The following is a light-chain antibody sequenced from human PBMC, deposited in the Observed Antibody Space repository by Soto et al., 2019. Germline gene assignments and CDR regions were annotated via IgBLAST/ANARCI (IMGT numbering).Light chain of an antibody. CDR3: QHYNSHSEA. CDR1: QTISSW. V-gene: IGKV1-5*03. Sequence: DIQMTQSPSTLSGSVGDRVTITCRASQTISSWLAWYQRKPGKAPKLLIYKASTLKSWVPSRFSGSGSGTEFTLTISSLQPDDFATYYCQHYNSHSEAFGQGTKVELK. CDR2: KAS. J-gene: IGKJ1*01.